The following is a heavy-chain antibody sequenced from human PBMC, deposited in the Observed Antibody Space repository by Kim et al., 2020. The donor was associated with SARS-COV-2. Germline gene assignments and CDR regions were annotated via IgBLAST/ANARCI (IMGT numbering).Heavy chain of an antibody. CDR3: AKDFDTVTNY. D-gene: IGHD4-4*01. J-gene: IGHJ4*02. Sequence: STYYNPSLKSRVIISVDMAKNQFSLKRSSVTAADTAVYYCAKDFDTVTNYWGQGTLVTVSS. CDR2: ST. V-gene: IGHV4-39*07.